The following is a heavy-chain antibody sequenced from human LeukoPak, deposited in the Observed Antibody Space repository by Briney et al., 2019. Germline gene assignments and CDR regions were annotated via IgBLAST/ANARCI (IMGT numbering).Heavy chain of an antibody. Sequence: GGSLRLSCADSGFIFSDYYMSWIRQAPGKGLEWVSYISSSGSTIYYADSVKGRFTISRDNAKDSLYLQMNSLRAEDTAVYYCARGSLGAARSRYFDYWGQGTLVTVSS. CDR2: ISSSGSTI. V-gene: IGHV3-11*04. CDR1: GFIFSDYY. J-gene: IGHJ4*02. D-gene: IGHD6-6*01. CDR3: ARGSLGAARSRYFDY.